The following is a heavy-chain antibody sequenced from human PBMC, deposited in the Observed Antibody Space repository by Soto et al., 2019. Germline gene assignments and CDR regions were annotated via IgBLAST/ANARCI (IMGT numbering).Heavy chain of an antibody. CDR1: GYTFTSYD. CDR2: MNPNSGNT. V-gene: IGHV1-8*01. Sequence: ASVKVSCKASGYTFTSYDINWVRQATGQGLEWMGWMNPNSGNTGYAQKFQGRVTMTRNTSISTAYMELSSLRSEDTAVYYCARAHYYDSSGYHPNFDYWGQGTLVTGSS. CDR3: ARAHYYDSSGYHPNFDY. D-gene: IGHD3-22*01. J-gene: IGHJ4*02.